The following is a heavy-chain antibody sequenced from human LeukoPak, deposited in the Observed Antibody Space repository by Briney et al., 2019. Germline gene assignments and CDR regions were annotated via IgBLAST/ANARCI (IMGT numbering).Heavy chain of an antibody. CDR2: ISAYNGNT. CDR3: ARDLTLGGATAFDI. V-gene: IGHV1-18*01. J-gene: IGHJ3*02. D-gene: IGHD1-26*01. CDR1: GYTFTSYG. Sequence: AASVKVSCKASGYTFTSYGISWVRQAPGRGLEWMGWISAYNGNTNYAQKLQGRVTMTTDTSTSTAYMELRSLRSDDTAVYYCARDLTLGGATAFDIWAKGQWSPSLQ.